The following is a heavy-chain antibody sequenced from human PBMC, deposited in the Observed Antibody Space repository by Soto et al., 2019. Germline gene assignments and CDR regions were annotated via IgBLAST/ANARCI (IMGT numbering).Heavy chain of an antibody. CDR1: GYTFTSYG. J-gene: IGHJ3*02. CDR2: ISAYNGNT. CDR3: AREDSSGYYSAFDI. Sequence: AASVKVSCKASGYTFTSYGISCVRQAPGQGLEWMGWISAYNGNTNYAQKLQGRVTMTTDTSTSTAYMGLRSLRSDDTAVYYCAREDSSGYYSAFDIWGQGTMVTVSS. V-gene: IGHV1-18*01. D-gene: IGHD3-22*01.